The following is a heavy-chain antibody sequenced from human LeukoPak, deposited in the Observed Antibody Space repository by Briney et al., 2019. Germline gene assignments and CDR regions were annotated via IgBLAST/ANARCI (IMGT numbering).Heavy chain of an antibody. D-gene: IGHD1-26*01. J-gene: IGHJ4*02. V-gene: IGHV3-30*04. CDR3: ARRLSGSYFDY. Sequence: GGSLRLSCAASGFTFSSYAMHWVRQAPGKGLEWVAVISYDGSNKYYADSVKGRFTISRDNSKNTLYLQMNSLRAEDTAVYYCARRLSGSYFDYWGQGTLVTVSS. CDR2: ISYDGSNK. CDR1: GFTFSSYA.